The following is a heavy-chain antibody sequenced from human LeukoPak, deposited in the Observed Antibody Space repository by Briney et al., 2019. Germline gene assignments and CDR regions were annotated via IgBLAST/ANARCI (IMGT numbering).Heavy chain of an antibody. CDR1: GYSISSGYY. CDR3: ARDKDDYVWGTYRW. J-gene: IGHJ4*02. D-gene: IGHD3-16*02. Sequence: PSETLSHTCAVSGYSISSGYYWGWVRQAPGKGLEWIGSIYHTGSTDYNPSLKSRLTISVDMSKNQFSLNLRSVTAADTAVYYCARDKDDYVWGTYRWWGQGMLVTVSS. CDR2: IYHTGST. V-gene: IGHV4-38-2*01.